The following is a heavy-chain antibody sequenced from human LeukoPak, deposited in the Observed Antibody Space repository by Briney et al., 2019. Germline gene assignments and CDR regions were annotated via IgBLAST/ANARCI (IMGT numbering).Heavy chain of an antibody. Sequence: GGSLRLSCAASGFTFSNYGVSWVRQAPGKGLEWVSGVSGSGRTTYFADSVKGRFTISRDNSKNTVYLQMDSLRAEDTAVYYCANPPTVTSFDHWGQGTLVTVSS. V-gene: IGHV3-23*01. D-gene: IGHD4-11*01. CDR1: GFTFSNYG. CDR2: VSGSGRTT. CDR3: ANPPTVTSFDH. J-gene: IGHJ4*02.